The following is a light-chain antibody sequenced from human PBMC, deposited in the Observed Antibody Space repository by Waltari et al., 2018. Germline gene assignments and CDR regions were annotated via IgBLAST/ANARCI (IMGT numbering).Light chain of an antibody. Sequence: QSALTQPASVSGSPGLSLTISCTGTSSAVGSYNLVSWYQQHPGKAPKLMIYEVTKRPSGVSNRFSGSKSGNTASLTISGLQAEDEADYYCCSYAGSTTWVFGGGTKLTVL. CDR2: EVT. CDR3: CSYAGSTTWV. J-gene: IGLJ3*02. CDR1: SSAVGSYNL. V-gene: IGLV2-23*02.